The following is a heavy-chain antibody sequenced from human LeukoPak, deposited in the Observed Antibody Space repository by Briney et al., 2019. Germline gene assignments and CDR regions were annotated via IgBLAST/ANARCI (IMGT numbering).Heavy chain of an antibody. J-gene: IGHJ4*02. CDR3: ARQFITGTGRGYFDS. V-gene: IGHV4-39*01. CDR1: GGSISSSTYS. D-gene: IGHD1-20*01. Sequence: PSETLSLTCTVSGGSISSSTYSWGWIRQPPGKGLEWIGTIYYSGSAYYNPSLNSRVTVSVDTSKNQFSLKLSSVTAADTSVYYCARQFITGTGRGYFDSWGQGSLVTVPS. CDR2: IYYSGSA.